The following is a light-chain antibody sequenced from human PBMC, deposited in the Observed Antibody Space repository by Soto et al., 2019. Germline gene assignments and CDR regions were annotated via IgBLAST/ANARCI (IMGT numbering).Light chain of an antibody. Sequence: EILLTQSPGTLSMSPGERATLSCRASQSVSNNYLAWYQQKPGQAPRLLIYGASNRATGIPDRFSGSGSGTDFTLTISSLQPDDFATYYCQHYNSYSEAFGQGTKVDIK. V-gene: IGKV3-20*01. CDR2: GAS. CDR1: QSVSNNY. CDR3: QHYNSYSEA. J-gene: IGKJ1*01.